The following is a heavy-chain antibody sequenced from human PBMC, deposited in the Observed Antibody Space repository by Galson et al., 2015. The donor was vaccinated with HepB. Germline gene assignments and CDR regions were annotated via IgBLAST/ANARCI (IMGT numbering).Heavy chain of an antibody. CDR2: ISQDGSIT. CDR3: AISEPRTWHNFDY. Sequence: SLRLSCATSGFTFSRYTMHWVRQAPGRGMEWVAVISQDGSITHHADSVKGRFTISRDNSKNTLYLQMNSLRTEDTAVFYCAISEPRTWHNFDYWGQGTLVTVSP. V-gene: IGHV3-30*04. D-gene: IGHD1-14*01. CDR1: GFTFSRYT. J-gene: IGHJ4*02.